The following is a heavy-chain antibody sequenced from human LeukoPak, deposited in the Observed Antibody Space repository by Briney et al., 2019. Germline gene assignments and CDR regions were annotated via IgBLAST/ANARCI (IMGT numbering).Heavy chain of an antibody. D-gene: IGHD6-19*01. V-gene: IGHV3-11*03. CDR1: GFTFSDYY. CDR3: ARQRYSSGWYGDY. CDR2: ISSSSSYT. Sequence: PGGSLRLSCAASGFTFSDYYMSWIRQAPGKGLEWVSYISSSSSYTNYADSVKGRFTISRDNAKNSLYLQMNSLRAEDTAVYYCARQRYSSGWYGDYWGQGTLVTVSS. J-gene: IGHJ4*02.